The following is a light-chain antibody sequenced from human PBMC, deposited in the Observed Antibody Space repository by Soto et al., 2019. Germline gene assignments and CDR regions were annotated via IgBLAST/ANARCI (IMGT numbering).Light chain of an antibody. CDR1: QSINSY. CDR3: QQSQSTPWT. Sequence: DIQMTQSPSSLSASVGDRVTITCRASQSINSYLNWYQQKPGKAPKLLIYAASNLQSGVPSGFSGSGSGTDFTLTISSLQPEDSATYYCQQSQSTPWTFGQGTRVEIK. V-gene: IGKV1-39*01. J-gene: IGKJ1*01. CDR2: AAS.